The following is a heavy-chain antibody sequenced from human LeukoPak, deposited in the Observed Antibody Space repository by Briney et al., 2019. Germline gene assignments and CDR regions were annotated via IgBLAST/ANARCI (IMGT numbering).Heavy chain of an antibody. CDR3: ARVGDYDYYYYGTDV. Sequence: GRSLRLSCAASGFTFSSYGMHWVRQAPGKGLEWVAVIWYDGSNKYYADSVKGRFTISRDNSKNTLYLQMNSLRAEDTAVYYCARVGDYDYYYYGTDVWGQGTTVTVPS. D-gene: IGHD4-17*01. J-gene: IGHJ6*02. V-gene: IGHV3-33*01. CDR2: IWYDGSNK. CDR1: GFTFSSYG.